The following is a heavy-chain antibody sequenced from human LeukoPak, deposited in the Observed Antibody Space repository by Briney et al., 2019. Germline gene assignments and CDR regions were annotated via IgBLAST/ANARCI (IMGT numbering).Heavy chain of an antibody. J-gene: IGHJ4*02. Sequence: GGSLRLSCAASGFTFSSYSMNWVRQAPGKGLEWVSSISSSSSYIYYADSVKGRFTISRDNAKNSLYLQMNSLRAEDTAVYYCARDVRSGSYHIDYWGQGTLVTVSS. CDR1: GFTFSSYS. D-gene: IGHD3-10*01. CDR2: ISSSSSYI. CDR3: ARDVRSGSYHIDY. V-gene: IGHV3-21*01.